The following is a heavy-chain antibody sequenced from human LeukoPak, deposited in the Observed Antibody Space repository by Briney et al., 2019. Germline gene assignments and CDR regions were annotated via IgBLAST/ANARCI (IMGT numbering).Heavy chain of an antibody. CDR1: GGSISSYY. CDR2: IYYSGST. Sequence: SETLSLTCTVSGGSISSYYWSWIRQPPGKGLEWIGYIYYSGSTNYNPSLKSRVTISVDTSKNQFSLKLSSVTAADTAVYYCAKHPWFGEFWYFDLWGRGTLVTVSS. J-gene: IGHJ2*01. D-gene: IGHD3-10*01. V-gene: IGHV4-59*08. CDR3: AKHPWFGEFWYFDL.